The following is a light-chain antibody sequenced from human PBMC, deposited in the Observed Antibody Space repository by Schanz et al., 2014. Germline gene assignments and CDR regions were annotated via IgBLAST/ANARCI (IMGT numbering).Light chain of an antibody. Sequence: QSALTQPPSASGSPGQSVTISCTGTSSDIGRYNYVSWYQHHPGKAPKLLIYDVTKRPSGVPDRFSGSKSGNTASLTVSGLQAEDEADYYCSSNGGVNIYVFGTGTKLPS. J-gene: IGLJ1*01. CDR3: SSNGGVNIYV. V-gene: IGLV2-8*01. CDR2: DVT. CDR1: SSDIGRYNY.